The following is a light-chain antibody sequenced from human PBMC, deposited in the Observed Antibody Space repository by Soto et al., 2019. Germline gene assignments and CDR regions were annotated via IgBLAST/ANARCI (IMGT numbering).Light chain of an antibody. CDR1: QNINNW. J-gene: IGKJ1*01. CDR3: QHYNSYSEA. V-gene: IGKV1-5*01. CDR2: DAS. Sequence: DIQMTQSPSTLSASVGDRVTITCRASQNINNWIAWYQQKPGKAPKFLIYDASTLESGVPSRFSGSGFGTEISLTISSLQPDDFATYYCQHYNSYSEAFGQGTKVDIK.